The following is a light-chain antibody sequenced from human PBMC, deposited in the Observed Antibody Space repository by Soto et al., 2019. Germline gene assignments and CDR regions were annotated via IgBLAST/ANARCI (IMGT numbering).Light chain of an antibody. CDR3: QSYDSSLSGYV. CDR1: SSNIGAGYD. J-gene: IGLJ1*01. V-gene: IGLV1-40*01. CDR2: GNN. Sequence: QSVLTQPPSVSGAPGQRVTISCIGSSSNIGAGYDVHWCQQLPGTAPKLLIYGNNKRPSELPARFSGSKSGTSASLAITGLQAEDEADYYCQSYDSSLSGYVFGTGTKVTVL.